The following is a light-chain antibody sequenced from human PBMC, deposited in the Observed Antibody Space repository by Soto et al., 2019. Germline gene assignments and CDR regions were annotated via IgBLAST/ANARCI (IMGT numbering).Light chain of an antibody. CDR3: QHDNSFPVT. CDR2: AAS. CDR1: QGIRSW. V-gene: IGKV1D-12*01. J-gene: IGKJ5*01. Sequence: DIPMTQSPSSVSAAVGDRVTITCRASQGIRSWLAWYQQKPGKAPKLLIYAASKLQSGVPSRFSGSGSGTDFTLTISSLQPEDFPTYYCQHDNSFPVTFSQGTRLEIK.